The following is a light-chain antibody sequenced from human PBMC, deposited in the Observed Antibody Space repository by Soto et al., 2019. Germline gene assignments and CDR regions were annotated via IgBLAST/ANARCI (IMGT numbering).Light chain of an antibody. V-gene: IGLV1-44*01. CDR2: NNS. J-gene: IGLJ2*01. CDR1: SSNIGSNT. Sequence: QSVLTQPPSASGTPGQMVTISCSGSSSNIGSNTVNWYQQLPGMAPKLLIYNNSQRPSAVPDRFSGSKSGTSASLAISGLQSEDEADDYCAAWDDSLRGLEFGGGTKLTVL. CDR3: AAWDDSLRGLE.